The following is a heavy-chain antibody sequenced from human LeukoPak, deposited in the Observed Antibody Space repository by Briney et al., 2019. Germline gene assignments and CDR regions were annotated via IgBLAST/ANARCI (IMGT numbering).Heavy chain of an antibody. D-gene: IGHD5-12*01. CDR3: ASGGYIVATILFDS. CDR2: ISYDGSNK. J-gene: IGHJ4*02. CDR1: GFTFSSYA. V-gene: IGHV3-30-3*01. Sequence: PGGSLRLSCAASGFTFSSYAMHWVRQAPGKGLEWVAVISYDGSNKYYADSVKGRFTISRDISKNTLYLQMNSLRAEDTAVYYCASGGYIVATILFDSWGQGTLVTVSS.